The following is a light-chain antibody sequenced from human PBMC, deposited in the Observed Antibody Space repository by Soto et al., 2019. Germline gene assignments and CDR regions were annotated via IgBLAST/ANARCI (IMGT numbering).Light chain of an antibody. J-gene: IGLJ2*01. Sequence: QSALTQPPSVSGTPGQRVTISCSGSSSNIATNSVNWYQQLPATAPRLLIYTNNRRPSEVPDRFSGSKSGTLASLAISGLQSEDEADYYCAVWDDNLNSVVFGGGTQLTVL. CDR2: TNN. V-gene: IGLV1-44*01. CDR3: AVWDDNLNSVV. CDR1: SSNIATNS.